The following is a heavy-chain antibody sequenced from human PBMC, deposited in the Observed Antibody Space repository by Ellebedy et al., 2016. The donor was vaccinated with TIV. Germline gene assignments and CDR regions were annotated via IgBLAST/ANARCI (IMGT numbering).Heavy chain of an antibody. CDR3: AREIKLQYCSGGSCRTRVAFDI. V-gene: IGHV1-18*01. CDR1: SYTFTSYG. CDR2: ISAYNGNT. D-gene: IGHD2-15*01. Sequence: ASVKVSXKASSYTFTSYGISWVRQAPGQGLEWMGWISAYNGNTNYAQKLQGRVTMTTDTSTSTAYMELSSLRSEDTAVYYCAREIKLQYCSGGSCRTRVAFDIWGQGTMVTVSS. J-gene: IGHJ3*02.